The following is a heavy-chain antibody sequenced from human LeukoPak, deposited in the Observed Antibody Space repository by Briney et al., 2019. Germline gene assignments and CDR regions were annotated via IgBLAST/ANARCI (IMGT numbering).Heavy chain of an antibody. CDR1: GFTVSNNY. CDR3: ARRGDGGRSFDY. J-gene: IGHJ4*02. D-gene: IGHD4-23*01. Sequence: GGSLRLSCAASGFTVSNNYMTWVRQAPGKGLEWVSLIYSSGSTYYADSVKGRFTISRDNSKNTLYLQVNSLRAEDTAVYYCARRGDGGRSFDYWGQGTLVTVSS. CDR2: IYSSGST. V-gene: IGHV3-53*01.